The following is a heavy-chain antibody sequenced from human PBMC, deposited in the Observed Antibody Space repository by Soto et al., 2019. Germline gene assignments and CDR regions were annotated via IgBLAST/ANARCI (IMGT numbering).Heavy chain of an antibody. CDR1: GYTFTSYG. D-gene: IGHD6-13*01. CDR2: ISAYNGNT. V-gene: IGHV1-18*01. Sequence: ASVKVSCKASGYTFTSYGISWVRQAPGQGLEWMGWISAYNGNTNYAQKLQGRVTMTTDTSTSTAYMELRSLRSDDTAVYYCARDGEAAAGPDGLDWFDPWGQGTLVTVSS. J-gene: IGHJ5*02. CDR3: ARDGEAAAGPDGLDWFDP.